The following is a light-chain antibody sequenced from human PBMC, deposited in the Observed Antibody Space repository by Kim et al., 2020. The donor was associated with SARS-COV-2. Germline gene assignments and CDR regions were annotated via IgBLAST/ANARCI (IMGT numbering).Light chain of an antibody. Sequence: SYELTQPSSMSVSPGQTARITCSGDVLTKNYARWFQQKPGQAPVLVIYKDSERPSGIPERFSGSSSGTTVTLTISGAQVEDEADYYCYSAAGNNVVFGGGTQLTVL. CDR2: KDS. J-gene: IGLJ3*02. CDR3: YSAAGNNVV. V-gene: IGLV3-27*01. CDR1: VLTKNY.